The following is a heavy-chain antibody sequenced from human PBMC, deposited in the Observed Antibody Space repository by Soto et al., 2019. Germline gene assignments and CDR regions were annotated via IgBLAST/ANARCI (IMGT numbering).Heavy chain of an antibody. CDR3: ARDVEMATPNYFGH. CDR1: GGTFSSYT. D-gene: IGHD5-12*01. Sequence: QVQLVQSGAEVKKPGSSVKVSCKASGGTFSSYTISWVRQAPGQGLEWMGRIIPILGIANYAQKFQGRVTXXAXKXXGTAYMELSSLRAEDTAVYYCARDVEMATPNYFGHWGQGTLVTVSS. CDR2: IIPILGIA. J-gene: IGHJ4*02. V-gene: IGHV1-69*08.